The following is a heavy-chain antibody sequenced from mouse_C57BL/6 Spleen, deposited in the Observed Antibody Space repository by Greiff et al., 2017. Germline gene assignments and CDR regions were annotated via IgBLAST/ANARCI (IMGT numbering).Heavy chain of an antibody. D-gene: IGHD1-1*01. CDR1: GFTFSDYG. CDR3: ARHRITTVVEGYFDV. J-gene: IGHJ1*03. CDR2: ISNLAYSI. V-gene: IGHV5-15*01. Sequence: EVKVVESGGGLVQPGGSLKLSCAASGFTFSDYGMAWVRQAPRKGPEWVAFISNLAYSIYYADTVTGRFTISRENAKNTLYLEMSSLRSEDTAMYYCARHRITTVVEGYFDVWGTGTTVTVSS.